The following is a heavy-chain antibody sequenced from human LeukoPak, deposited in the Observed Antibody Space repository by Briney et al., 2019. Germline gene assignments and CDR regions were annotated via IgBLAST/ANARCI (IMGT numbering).Heavy chain of an antibody. Sequence: GGSLRLSCAASGFTFSTYGFHWVRQAPGKGLEWLAVIWADGRNKYYADSVKGRFTISRDDSKNTLFLQMNTLRAEDTAVYYCARDQKLGRLDYRGQGTLVTVSS. J-gene: IGHJ4*02. V-gene: IGHV3-33*01. CDR3: ARDQKLGRLDY. D-gene: IGHD7-27*01. CDR2: IWADGRNK. CDR1: GFTFSTYG.